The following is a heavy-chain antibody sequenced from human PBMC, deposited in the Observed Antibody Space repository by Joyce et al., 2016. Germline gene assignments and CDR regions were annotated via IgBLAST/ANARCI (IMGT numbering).Heavy chain of an antibody. CDR3: TREGYYSALDV. V-gene: IGHV3-21*01. Sequence: EVQLMESGGGLVNPGGSLRLSCATSGFTFSVYSMMWVRQAPGKGLEWVSYINSVGDSISDADSVKGRFTISRDNAKNSLYLQMSSLRAEDTAVYYCTREGYYSALDVWGQGTTVTVSS. CDR1: GFTFSVYS. CDR2: INSVGDSI. J-gene: IGHJ6*02.